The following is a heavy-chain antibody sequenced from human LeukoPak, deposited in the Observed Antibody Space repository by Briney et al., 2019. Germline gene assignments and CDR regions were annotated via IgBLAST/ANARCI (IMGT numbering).Heavy chain of an antibody. CDR1: GYTFTSYY. Sequence: ASVKVSCKAPGYTFTSYYMHWVRQAPGQGLEWMGWINPNSGGTNYAQKFQGRVTMTRDTSISTAYMELSRLRSDDTAVYYCARDRNLGAFDIWGQGTMVAVSS. CDR3: ARDRNLGAFDI. CDR2: INPNSGGT. D-gene: IGHD1-14*01. V-gene: IGHV1-2*02. J-gene: IGHJ3*02.